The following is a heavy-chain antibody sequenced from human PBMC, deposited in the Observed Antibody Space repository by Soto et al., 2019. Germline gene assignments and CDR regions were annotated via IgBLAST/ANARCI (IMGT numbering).Heavy chain of an antibody. D-gene: IGHD2-2*01. Sequence: VKVSCKASGYTFTGYYMHWVRQAPGQGLEWMGWINPNSGGTNYAQKFQGWVTMTRDTSISTAYMELSRLRSDDTAVYYCARYRTLRKDIVLVPADGYGMDVWGQGTTVTVSS. J-gene: IGHJ6*02. CDR3: ARYRTLRKDIVLVPADGYGMDV. CDR2: INPNSGGT. CDR1: GYTFTGYY. V-gene: IGHV1-2*04.